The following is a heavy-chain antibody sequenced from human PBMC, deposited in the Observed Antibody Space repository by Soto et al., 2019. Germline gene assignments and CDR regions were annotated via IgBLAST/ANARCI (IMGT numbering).Heavy chain of an antibody. CDR1: GFTFSSYS. CDR3: ARGGYSYGYNYYYGMDV. V-gene: IGHV3-21*01. CDR2: ISSSSYI. D-gene: IGHD5-18*01. Sequence: GGSLRLSCAASGFTFSSYSMNWVRQAPGKGLEWVSSISSSSYIYYADSVKGRFTISRDNAKSSLYLQMNSLRAEDTSVYYCARGGYSYGYNYYYGMDVWGQGTSVTV. J-gene: IGHJ6*02.